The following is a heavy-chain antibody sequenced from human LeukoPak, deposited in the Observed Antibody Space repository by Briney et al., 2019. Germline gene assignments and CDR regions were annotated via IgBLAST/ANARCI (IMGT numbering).Heavy chain of an antibody. J-gene: IGHJ3*02. V-gene: IGHV1-46*01. Sequence: ASVKVSCKASGYTFTSYYMHWVRQAPGQGLEWMGIINPSGGSTSYAQRFQGRVTMTRDTSTSTVYMELSSLRSEDTAVYYCARVLYVVRDGYNYGAFDIWGQGTMVTVSS. CDR2: INPSGGST. CDR3: ARVLYVVRDGYNYGAFDI. D-gene: IGHD5-24*01. CDR1: GYTFTSYY.